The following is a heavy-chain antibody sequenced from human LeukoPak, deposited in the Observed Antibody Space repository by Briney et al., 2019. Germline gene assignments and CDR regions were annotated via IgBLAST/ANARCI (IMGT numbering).Heavy chain of an antibody. Sequence: GGSLRVSCAASGFTFSSYAMSWVRQAPGKGLEWVSAISGSGGSTYYADPVKGRFTISRDNSKNTLYLQMNSLRAEDTAVYYCVKGWDIVVVPAAIDYWGQGTLVTVSS. J-gene: IGHJ4*02. CDR3: VKGWDIVVVPAAIDY. V-gene: IGHV3-23*01. CDR2: ISGSGGST. CDR1: GFTFSSYA. D-gene: IGHD2-2*01.